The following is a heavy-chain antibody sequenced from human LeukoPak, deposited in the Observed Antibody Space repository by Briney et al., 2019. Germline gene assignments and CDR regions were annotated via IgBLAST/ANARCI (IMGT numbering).Heavy chain of an antibody. Sequence: GGSLRLSCAASGFTFSSYFWMHWVRQAPGKGLVWVSRIRSDGGSSTYADSVKGRFTISRDNAKDTLYLQMNSLRAEDTAVYYCARDRSYGSFNYWGQGTLVTVSS. CDR3: ARDRSYGSFNY. CDR1: GFTFSSYFW. D-gene: IGHD5-18*01. V-gene: IGHV3-74*01. J-gene: IGHJ4*02. CDR2: IRSDGGSS.